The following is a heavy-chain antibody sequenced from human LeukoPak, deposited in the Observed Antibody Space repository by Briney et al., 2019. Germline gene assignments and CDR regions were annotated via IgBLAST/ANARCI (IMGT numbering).Heavy chain of an antibody. CDR1: GGSFSGYY. Sequence: SETLSLTCAVSGGSFSGYYWSWIRQPPRKGLELIGEINHSRSTNYNPSLKSRVTISGDTSKNQFSLKLSSVTAADTAVYYCAKGREKYFDWLLTYWGQGTLVTVSS. CDR2: INHSRST. V-gene: IGHV4-34*01. D-gene: IGHD3-9*01. CDR3: AKGREKYFDWLLTY. J-gene: IGHJ4*02.